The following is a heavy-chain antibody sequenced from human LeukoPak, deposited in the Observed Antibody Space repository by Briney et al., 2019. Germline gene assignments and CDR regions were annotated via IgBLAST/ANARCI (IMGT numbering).Heavy chain of an antibody. CDR3: AGDGRFGELFDY. CDR1: GYIFSNYG. V-gene: IGHV1-18*01. J-gene: IGHJ4*02. CDR2: ISAYNGNT. Sequence: ASVKVSCKASGYIFSNYGISWVRQAPEQGLEWMGWISAYNGNTNYAQKFQGRVTMTTDTSASTAYMDLRSLRSDDTAVYYCAGDGRFGELFDYWGQGTLVTVSS. D-gene: IGHD3-16*01.